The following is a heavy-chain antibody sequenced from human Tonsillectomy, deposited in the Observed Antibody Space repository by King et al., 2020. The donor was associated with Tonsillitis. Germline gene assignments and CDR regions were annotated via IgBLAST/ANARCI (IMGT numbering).Heavy chain of an antibody. CDR2: IIPFFDTT. D-gene: IGHD1-26*01. CDR3: ARSAGIGYFYYYMDV. J-gene: IGHJ6*03. Sequence: QLVQSGAEVKKPGSSVKVSCKASGGTFSRYAISWVRQAPGQGLEWMGGIIPFFDTTNYTQKFQGRVTITADESTSTAYMELSSLRSEDTAVYYCARSAGIGYFYYYMDVWGKGTTVTVFS. CDR1: GGTFSRYA. V-gene: IGHV1-69*12.